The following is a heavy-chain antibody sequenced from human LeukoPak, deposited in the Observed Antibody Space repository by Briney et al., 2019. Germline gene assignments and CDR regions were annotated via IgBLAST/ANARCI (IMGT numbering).Heavy chain of an antibody. V-gene: IGHV3-23*01. J-gene: IGHJ4*02. D-gene: IGHD5-24*01. CDR1: RFIFANYA. Sequence: GGSLRLSCAASRFIFANYAMTCVRQAPGKGREWVSANNYNGGSTYYADSVEGRFTISRDNSKNTLYLQMNSLRAEDTAVYFGAKDRNKWDGYNGDYWGQGTLVTVSS. CDR3: AKDRNKWDGYNGDY. CDR2: NNYNGGST.